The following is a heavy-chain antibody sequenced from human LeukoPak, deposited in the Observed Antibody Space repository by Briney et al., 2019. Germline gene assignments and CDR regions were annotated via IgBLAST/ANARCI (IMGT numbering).Heavy chain of an antibody. V-gene: IGHV7-4-1*02. CDR1: GYTFTTYA. CDR3: ARLYSDLLTGPGY. J-gene: IGHJ4*02. CDR2: INTHTGRP. D-gene: IGHD3-9*01. Sequence: ASVKVSCKASGYTFTTYALTWVRQAPGQGLEWMGWINTHTGRPSYAQDFTGPFVFSLDSSVSTAYLQISRLQTGDTAVYYCARLYSDLLTGPGYWGQGTLLTVSS.